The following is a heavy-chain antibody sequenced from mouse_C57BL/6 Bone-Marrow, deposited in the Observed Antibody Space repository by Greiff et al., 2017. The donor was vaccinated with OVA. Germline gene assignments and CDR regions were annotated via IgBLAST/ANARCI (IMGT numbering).Heavy chain of an antibody. Sequence: VQLQQSGAELVKPGASVKLSCTASGFNIKDYYMHWVKQRTEQGLEWIGRIDPEDGATKYAQKFQGKATITADPSSNTAYLQLSSLTSEDTAVYYCARVGLLWSYWGEGTTLTVSS. CDR2: IDPEDGAT. CDR3: ARVGLLWSY. J-gene: IGHJ2*01. CDR1: GFNIKDYY. V-gene: IGHV14-2*01. D-gene: IGHD1-1*02.